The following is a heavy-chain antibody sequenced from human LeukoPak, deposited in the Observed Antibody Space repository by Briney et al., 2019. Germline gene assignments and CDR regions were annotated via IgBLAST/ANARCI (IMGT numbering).Heavy chain of an antibody. J-gene: IGHJ3*02. CDR2: ISSSSSYI. Sequence: GGSLRLSCAASGFTFSSYSMNWVRQAPGKGLEWVSSISSSSSYIYYADPVKGRFTISRDNAKNSLYLQMNSLRAEDTAVYYCARAHYVWGSYRYYDAFDIWGQGTMVTVSS. CDR1: GFTFSSYS. V-gene: IGHV3-21*01. D-gene: IGHD3-16*02. CDR3: ARAHYVWGSYRYYDAFDI.